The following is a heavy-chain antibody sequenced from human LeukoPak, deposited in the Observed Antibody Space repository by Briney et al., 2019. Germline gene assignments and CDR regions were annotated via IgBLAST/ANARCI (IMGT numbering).Heavy chain of an antibody. Sequence: PGGSLRLSCAASGFTFRSYAMHWVRQAPGKGLVWVSRINSDGSSTSYADSVKGRFTISRDDAKNTLYLQMNSLRAEDAAVYYCARGRYFDWQYYFDYWGQGTLVTVSS. J-gene: IGHJ4*02. D-gene: IGHD3-9*01. CDR2: INSDGSST. CDR1: GFTFRSYA. V-gene: IGHV3-74*01. CDR3: ARGRYFDWQYYFDY.